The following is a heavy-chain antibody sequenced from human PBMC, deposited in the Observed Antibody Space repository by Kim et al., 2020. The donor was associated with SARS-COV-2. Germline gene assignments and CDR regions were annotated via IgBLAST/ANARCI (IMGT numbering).Heavy chain of an antibody. J-gene: IGHJ4*02. CDR3: ARGVLRGYSYGSVDY. Sequence: QKLQGRVTMTTDTSTSTAYMELRSLRSDDTAVYYCARGVLRGYSYGSVDYWGQGTLVTVSS. V-gene: IGHV1-18*01. D-gene: IGHD5-18*01.